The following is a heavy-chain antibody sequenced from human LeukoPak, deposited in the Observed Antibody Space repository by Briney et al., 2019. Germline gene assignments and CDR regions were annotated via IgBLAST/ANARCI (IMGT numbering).Heavy chain of an antibody. Sequence: GGSLRLSCAASGFTFSSYGMHWVRQAPGKGLEWVAVIWYDGSNKYYADSVKGRFTISRDNSKNTLYLQMNSLRAEDTAVYYCAKAYYYGSGSYSAFDYWGQGTLVTVSS. D-gene: IGHD3-10*01. J-gene: IGHJ4*02. CDR3: AKAYYYGSGSYSAFDY. CDR2: IWYDGSNK. CDR1: GFTFSSYG. V-gene: IGHV3-33*06.